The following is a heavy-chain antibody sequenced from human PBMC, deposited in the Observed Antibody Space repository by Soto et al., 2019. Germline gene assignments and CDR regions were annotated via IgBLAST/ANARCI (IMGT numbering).Heavy chain of an antibody. J-gene: IGHJ3*02. CDR3: AREKGLVTSFYDSSGYAGNAFDI. CDR1: GGTFSTDA. CDR2: IIPIFGAT. V-gene: IGHV1-69*01. Sequence: QVQLVQSGAEVKKPGSSVMVSCKASGGTFSTDAISWVRQAPGQGLEWVGGIIPIFGATNYAQKFQGRVTISADESTSTANMELSGLRSDYTAVYYCAREKGLVTSFYDSSGYAGNAFDIWGQGSMVTVSS. D-gene: IGHD3-22*01.